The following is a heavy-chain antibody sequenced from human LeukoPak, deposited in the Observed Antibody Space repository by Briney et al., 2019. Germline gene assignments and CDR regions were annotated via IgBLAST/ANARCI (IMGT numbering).Heavy chain of an antibody. CDR2: IRYDGSNK. CDR3: ARRSPSNWGMDY. CDR1: GFTFSSYG. V-gene: IGHV3-30*02. D-gene: IGHD7-27*01. J-gene: IGHJ4*02. Sequence: GGSLRLSCAASGFTFSSYGMHWVRQAPGKGLEWAAFIRYDGSNKYYADSVKGRFTISRDNSKNTLYLQMNSLRAEDTAVYYCARRSPSNWGMDYWGQGTLVTVSS.